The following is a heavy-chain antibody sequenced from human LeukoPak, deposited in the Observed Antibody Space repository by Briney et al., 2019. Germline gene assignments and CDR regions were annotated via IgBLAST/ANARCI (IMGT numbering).Heavy chain of an antibody. CDR3: ARDLFYYDSSGYYYTLDY. D-gene: IGHD3-22*01. CDR2: INPNSGGT. V-gene: IGHV1-2*02. CDR1: GYTFTGYY. Sequence: GASVTVSCTASGYTFTGYYMHWVRQAPGQGLEWMGWINPNSGGTNYAQKFQGRVTMTRDTSISTAYMELSRLRSDDTAVYYCARDLFYYDSSGYYYTLDYWGQGTLVTVSS. J-gene: IGHJ4*02.